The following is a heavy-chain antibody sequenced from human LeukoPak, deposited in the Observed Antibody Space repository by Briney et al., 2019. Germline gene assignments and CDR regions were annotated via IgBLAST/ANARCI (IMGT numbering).Heavy chain of an antibody. D-gene: IGHD5-24*01. Sequence: GGSLRLSCAASGFTFSSYGMHWVRQAPGKGLEWVAFIRCDGSNKYYADSVKGRFTISRDNSKNTLYLQMNSLRAEDTAVYYCARALDWSIEMGIGYWGQGTLVTVSS. J-gene: IGHJ4*02. CDR3: ARALDWSIEMGIGY. CDR2: IRCDGSNK. CDR1: GFTFSSYG. V-gene: IGHV3-30*02.